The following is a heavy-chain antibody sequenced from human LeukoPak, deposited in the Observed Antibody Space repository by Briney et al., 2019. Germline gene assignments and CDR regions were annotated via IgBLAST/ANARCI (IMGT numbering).Heavy chain of an antibody. CDR2: IYYSGST. D-gene: IGHD2-15*01. CDR3: ARGRYCSGGSCYDDAFDI. CDR1: GGSISSYY. V-gene: IGHV4-59*01. Sequence: SETLSLTCTVSGGSISSYYWSWIRQPPGKGLEWIGYIYYSGSTTYNPSLKSRVTISVDTSKNQFSLNLSSVTAADTAVYYCARGRYCSGGSCYDDAFDIWGQGTMVTVSS. J-gene: IGHJ3*02.